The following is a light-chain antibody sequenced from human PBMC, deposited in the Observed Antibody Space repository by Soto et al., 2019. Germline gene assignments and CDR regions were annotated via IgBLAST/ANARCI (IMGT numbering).Light chain of an antibody. CDR3: ASPTGASTI. Sequence: SALTQPASVSGSTGPSITISCTGTSSNVGAYNLVSWYQHLPDKAPKLIISEVTNQPSGVSDRFSGSKSGNTASLTISGLQAEDEDDYYCASPTGASTIFGTGTKVTVL. J-gene: IGLJ1*01. V-gene: IGLV2-14*01. CDR1: SSNVGAYNL. CDR2: EVT.